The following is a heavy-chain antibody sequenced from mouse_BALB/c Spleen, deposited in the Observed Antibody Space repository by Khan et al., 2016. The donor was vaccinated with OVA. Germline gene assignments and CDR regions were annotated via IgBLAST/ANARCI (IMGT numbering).Heavy chain of an antibody. V-gene: IGHV1S81*02. CDR3: ARSGYGNPFAY. Sequence: QVQLQQPGAELVKPGTSVKISCKASGYTFTSCYMYWVKQRPGQGLEWIGGINPNNGDSNFNEKFKSKATLTVDKSSSTAYMQLGILTSEDSAVYYCARSGYGNPFAYWGQGTLVTVSA. J-gene: IGHJ3*01. CDR2: INPNNGDS. D-gene: IGHD2-1*01. CDR1: GYTFTSCY.